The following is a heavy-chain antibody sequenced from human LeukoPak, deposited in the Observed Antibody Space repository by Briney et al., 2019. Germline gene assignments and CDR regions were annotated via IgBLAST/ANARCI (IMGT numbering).Heavy chain of an antibody. CDR1: GGSISSGCYY. CDR3: AASTTLTGEVDSSGYYLGSNAFNI. V-gene: IGHV4-61*02. Sequence: SETLSLICTVSGGSISSGCYYWSWLRQRAGRGLEWIGRIYASGSTNYHPSLKSRVTISVDTSKNQFSLKLSSVTAADTAVYYCAASTTLTGEVDSSGYYLGSNAFNIWGQGTMVTVSS. CDR2: IYASGST. J-gene: IGHJ3*02. D-gene: IGHD3-22*01.